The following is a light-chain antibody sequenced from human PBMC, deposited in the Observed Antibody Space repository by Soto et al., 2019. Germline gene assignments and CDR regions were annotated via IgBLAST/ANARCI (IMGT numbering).Light chain of an antibody. CDR1: SSDVGGYNS. CDR3: CSYDVSNVVL. J-gene: IGLJ3*02. CDR2: EVT. Sequence: QSALTQPASVSGSPGQSITISCTGTSSDVGGYNSVSWYQQHPGKAPKLLIFEVTRRPSGVPDRFSGSKSGNTAYLTVSGLRTEDEAHYYCCSYDVSNVVLFGGGTKLTVL. V-gene: IGLV2-8*01.